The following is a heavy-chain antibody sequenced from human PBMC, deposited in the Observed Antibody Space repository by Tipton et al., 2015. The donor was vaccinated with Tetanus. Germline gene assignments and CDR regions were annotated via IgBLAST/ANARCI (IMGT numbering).Heavy chain of an antibody. V-gene: IGHV1-18*01. Sequence: QVQLVQSGAEVKKPGASVKVSCKASGYTFTSYGISWVRQAPGQGLEWMGWISAYNSNTNYAQKLQGRVTMTTDTSTSTAYMELRSLRSDDTAVYYCARDVGRDYYDSSGYYMDVWGKGTTVTVSS. J-gene: IGHJ6*03. CDR3: ARDVGRDYYDSSGYYMDV. D-gene: IGHD3-22*01. CDR1: GYTFTSYG. CDR2: ISAYNSNT.